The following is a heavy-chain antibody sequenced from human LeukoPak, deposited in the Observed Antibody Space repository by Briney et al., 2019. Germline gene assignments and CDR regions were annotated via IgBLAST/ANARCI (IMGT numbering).Heavy chain of an antibody. J-gene: IGHJ6*02. CDR1: GYTFTGYY. V-gene: IGHV1-2*02. CDR3: ARVRFRDYYGMDV. CDR2: INPNSGGT. Sequence: ASVKVSCKASGYTFTGYYMHWVRQAPGQGLEWMGWINPNSGGTNYAQKFRGRVTMTRDTSISTAYMELSRLRSDDTAVYYCARVRFRDYYGMDVWGQGTTVTVSS.